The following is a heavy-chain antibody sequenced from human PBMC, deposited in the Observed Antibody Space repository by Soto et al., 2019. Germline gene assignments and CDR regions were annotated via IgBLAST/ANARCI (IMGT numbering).Heavy chain of an antibody. CDR1: GFTFSTYY. V-gene: IGHV3-74*01. CDR2: ITSDGSST. J-gene: IGHJ6*02. CDR3: ARERGGGFGDV. Sequence: EVQLVESGGGLVQPGGSLRLSCAASGFTFSTYYMWWARQVPGKGLVWVARITSDGSSTTYADSVKGRFTISRDNAKNTLYLQMNSLRDEDTAVYSCARERGGGFGDVWGQGTTVTVSS. D-gene: IGHD3-10*01.